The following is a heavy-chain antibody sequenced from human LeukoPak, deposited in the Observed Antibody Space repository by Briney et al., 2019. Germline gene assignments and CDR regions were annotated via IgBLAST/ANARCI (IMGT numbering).Heavy chain of an antibody. Sequence: GGSLRLSCAASGFTFDDYGMSWVRQAPGKGLEWVSGINWNGGSTGYADSVKGRFTISRDNAKNSLYLQMNSLRAEDTAVYYCAKARYKIWSGSYYIDYWGQGTLVTVSS. CDR1: GFTFDDYG. J-gene: IGHJ4*02. CDR2: INWNGGST. CDR3: AKARYKIWSGSYYIDY. D-gene: IGHD1-26*01. V-gene: IGHV3-20*04.